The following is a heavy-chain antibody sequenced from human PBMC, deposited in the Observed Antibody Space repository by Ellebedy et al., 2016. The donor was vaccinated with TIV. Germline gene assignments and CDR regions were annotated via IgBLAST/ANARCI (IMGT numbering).Heavy chain of an antibody. V-gene: IGHV3-21*01. D-gene: IGHD2-15*01. Sequence: GESLKISXAASGFNFSTYTMNWVRQAPGKGLQWVASISGSSSYIFYADSLKGRFTISRDGAKNSLYLQMKRLRAEDTAVYYCARAGVVVASTQAGDYWGQGTLVTVSS. CDR2: ISGSSSYI. CDR1: GFNFSTYT. J-gene: IGHJ4*02. CDR3: ARAGVVVASTQAGDY.